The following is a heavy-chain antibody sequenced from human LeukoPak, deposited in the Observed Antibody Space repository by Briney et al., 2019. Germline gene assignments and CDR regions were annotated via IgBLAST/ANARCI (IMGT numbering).Heavy chain of an antibody. J-gene: IGHJ5*02. D-gene: IGHD4-17*01. Sequence: HPGGSLRLSCAGSGFIVSNYYMSWVRQAPGKGLEWVSLIRDSGETFYADAVKGRFTISRDNSKNTMYLQMNRLRVEDTAVYFCARDRAVTQDWVEFDPWGQGTLVTVSS. V-gene: IGHV3-66*03. CDR1: GFIVSNYY. CDR3: ARDRAVTQDWVEFDP. CDR2: IRDSGET.